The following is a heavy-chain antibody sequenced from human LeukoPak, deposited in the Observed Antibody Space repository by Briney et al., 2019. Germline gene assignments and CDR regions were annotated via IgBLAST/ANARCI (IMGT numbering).Heavy chain of an antibody. CDR3: ARDQREQQLVDNYYYYGMDV. Sequence: ASVKVSCKASGYTFTSYYMHWVRQAPGQGLEWMGWIGAFNGNTNYAQKLQGRVTVTTDTSTSTAYMELRSLRSEDTAVYYCARDQREQQLVDNYYYYGMDVWGQGTTVTVSS. V-gene: IGHV1-18*04. CDR2: IGAFNGNT. D-gene: IGHD6-13*01. CDR1: GYTFTSYY. J-gene: IGHJ6*02.